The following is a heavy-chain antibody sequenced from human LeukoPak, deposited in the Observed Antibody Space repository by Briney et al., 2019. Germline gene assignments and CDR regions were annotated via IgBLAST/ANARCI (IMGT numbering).Heavy chain of an antibody. J-gene: IGHJ5*01. D-gene: IGHD6-19*01. V-gene: IGHV3-23*01. CDR1: GFTFSSSA. CDR3: AKVTWDRSGWYVDS. CDR2: ISGSGGTT. Sequence: GGSLRLSCAASGFTFSSSAMSWVRQARGKGLEWVSAISGSGGTTYYADPVKGRFTISRDNSKDTLYLQMNGLRAEDTAVFYCAKVTWDRSGWYVDSWGQGTLVTVSS.